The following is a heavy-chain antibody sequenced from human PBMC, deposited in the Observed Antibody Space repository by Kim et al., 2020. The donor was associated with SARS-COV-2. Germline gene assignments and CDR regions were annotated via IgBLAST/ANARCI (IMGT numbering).Heavy chain of an antibody. V-gene: IGHV7-4-1*02. Sequence: ASVKVSCKASGYTFTNYAMNWFRQAPGQGLEWMGHIDTDTGNRMYVQGFTGRFVFSLDTSVSTSYLQINSLKAEDTAVYYCARDGYCGDGYCRSGAFDIWGQGTTVTVSS. J-gene: IGHJ3*02. CDR2: IDTDTGNR. D-gene: IGHD2-21*01. CDR1: GYTFTNYA. CDR3: ARDGYCGDGYCRSGAFDI.